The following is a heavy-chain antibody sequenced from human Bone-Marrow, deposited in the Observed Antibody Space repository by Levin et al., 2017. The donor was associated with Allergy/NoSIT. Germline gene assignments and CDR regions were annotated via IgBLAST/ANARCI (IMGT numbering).Heavy chain of an antibody. J-gene: IGHJ5*02. CDR2: IYYTGSS. CDR1: GGSISSDS. V-gene: IGHV4-59*01. Sequence: SETLSLTCTVSGGSISSDSWTWVRQTPGKGLEWIGNIYYTGSSKYNPSLKSRVTISLDKSKNQFSLSLNSVTAADTAVYYGGRGPTGWFDPWGQGTLVTVSS. CDR3: GRGPTGWFDP.